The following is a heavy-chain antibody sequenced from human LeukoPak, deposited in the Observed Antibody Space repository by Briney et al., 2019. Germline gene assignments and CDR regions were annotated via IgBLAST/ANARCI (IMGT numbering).Heavy chain of an antibody. D-gene: IGHD3-22*01. CDR3: ARGGGGGVTYDSRVYYPRYSKH. J-gene: IGHJ1*01. Sequence: PSETLSLTCAVYGGSFSGYYWSWIRQPPGKGLEWIGEINHSGSTNYNPSLKSRVTISVDTSKNQFSLKLSSVTAADTAVYYCARGGGGGVTYDSRVYYPRYSKHGGQATLATVSS. V-gene: IGHV4-34*01. CDR2: INHSGST. CDR1: GGSFSGYY.